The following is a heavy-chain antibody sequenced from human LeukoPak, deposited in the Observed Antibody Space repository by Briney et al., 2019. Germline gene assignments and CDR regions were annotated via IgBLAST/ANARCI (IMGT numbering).Heavy chain of an antibody. CDR1: GFTFSSYS. J-gene: IGHJ4*02. D-gene: IGHD3-3*01. V-gene: IGHV3-21*01. Sequence: GGSLRLSCAASGFTFSSYSMYWVRQAPGKGLEWVSSISSSSSYIYYADSVKGRFTISRDNAKNSLYLQMNSLRAEDTAVYYCARGYYDFWSGYSYYFDYWGQGTLVTVSS. CDR2: ISSSSSYI. CDR3: ARGYYDFWSGYSYYFDY.